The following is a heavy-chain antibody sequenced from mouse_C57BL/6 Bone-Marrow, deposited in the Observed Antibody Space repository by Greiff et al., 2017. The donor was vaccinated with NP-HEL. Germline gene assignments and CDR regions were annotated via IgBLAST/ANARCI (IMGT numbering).Heavy chain of an antibody. D-gene: IGHD4-1*01. CDR1: GYTFTSYW. J-gene: IGHJ2*01. V-gene: IGHV1-64*01. CDR3: ARVDWDDFDY. CDR2: IPPNSGST. Sequence: QVQLQQPGAELVKPGASVKLSCKASGYTFTSYWMHWVKQRPGQGLEWIGMIPPNSGSTNYNEKFKSKATLTVDKSSSTAYMQLSSLTSEDSAVYYCARVDWDDFDYWGQGTTLTVSS.